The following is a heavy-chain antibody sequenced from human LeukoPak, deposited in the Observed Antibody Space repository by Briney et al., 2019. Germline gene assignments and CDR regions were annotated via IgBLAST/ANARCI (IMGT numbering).Heavy chain of an antibody. D-gene: IGHD3-22*01. CDR3: AAGNYYDSSGYHHLGYFDY. CDR2: ISAYNGNT. J-gene: IGHJ4*02. CDR1: GYTFTDYY. Sequence: ASVKVSCKASGYTFTDYYMHWVRQAPGQGLEWMGWISAYNGNTNYAQKLQGRVTMTTDTSTSTAYMELRSLRSDDTAVYYCAAGNYYDSSGYHHLGYFDYWGQGTLVTVSS. V-gene: IGHV1-18*04.